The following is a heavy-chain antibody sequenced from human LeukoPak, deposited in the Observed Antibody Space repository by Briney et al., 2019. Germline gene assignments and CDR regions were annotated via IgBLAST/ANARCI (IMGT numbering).Heavy chain of an antibody. CDR3: VRGGGYTGSAADY. V-gene: IGHV3-74*01. Sequence: GGSLRLSCAASGFTFSSYVMSWVRQAPGKGLEWVSRINGDGRVTSYADSVKGRFTISRDNAKNTLYLQMNSLRAEDTAVYYCVRGGGYTGSAADYWGQGTLVTVSS. CDR1: GFTFSSYV. J-gene: IGHJ4*02. CDR2: INGDGRVT. D-gene: IGHD3-16*01.